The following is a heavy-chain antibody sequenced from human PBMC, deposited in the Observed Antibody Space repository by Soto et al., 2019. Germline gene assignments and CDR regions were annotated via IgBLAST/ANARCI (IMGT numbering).Heavy chain of an antibody. Sequence: GGSLRLSCAASGFTFSNDWMNWVRQGPGKGLEWVSRIISGGSRVSYADSVKGRFTIARDNAKNTLYLEMHSLTAEDTAVYYCARERTPKGGMDVWGQGTTVTVSS. V-gene: IGHV3-74*01. CDR3: ARERTPKGGMDV. CDR1: GFTFSNDW. CDR2: IISGGSRV. J-gene: IGHJ6*02.